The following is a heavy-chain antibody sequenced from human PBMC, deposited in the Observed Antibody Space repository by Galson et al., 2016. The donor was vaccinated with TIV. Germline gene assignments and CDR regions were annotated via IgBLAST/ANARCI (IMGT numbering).Heavy chain of an antibody. Sequence: QSGAEVTEPGESLKISCKGSGYRFATSWIGWVRQMPGKGLEWMGIIYPGDSDTRYSRSFQGQVTISADKSTNTAYLQWRSLKASYTAMYYCARLGYCTGDNGRAYDAFARWGEGTMVTVSA. CDR1: GYRFATSW. D-gene: IGHD2-8*02. J-gene: IGHJ3*01. CDR3: ARLGYCTGDNGRAYDAFAR. V-gene: IGHV5-51*01. CDR2: IYPGDSDT.